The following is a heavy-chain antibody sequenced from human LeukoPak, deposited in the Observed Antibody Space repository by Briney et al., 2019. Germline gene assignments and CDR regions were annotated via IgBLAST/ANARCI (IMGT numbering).Heavy chain of an antibody. CDR3: GYYYGSGSRGGY. D-gene: IGHD3-10*01. CDR2: IRSKAYGGTT. Sequence: SGGSLRLSCTASGFTFGDYAMSWFRQAPGKGLEWVGFIRSKAYGGTTEYAASVKGRFTISRDDSKSIAYLQMNSLKTEDTAVYYCGYYYGSGSRGGYWGQGTLVTVSS. J-gene: IGHJ4*02. V-gene: IGHV3-49*03. CDR1: GFTFGDYA.